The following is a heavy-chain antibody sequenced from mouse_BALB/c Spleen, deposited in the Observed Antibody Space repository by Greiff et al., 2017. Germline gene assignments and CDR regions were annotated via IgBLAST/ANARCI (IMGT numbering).Heavy chain of an antibody. CDR2: ISSGSSTI. J-gene: IGHJ3*01. CDR1: GFTFSSFG. CDR3: ARSKYGNYDWFAY. D-gene: IGHD2-10*02. Sequence: EVKLVESGGGLVQPGGSRKLSCAASGFTFSSFGMHWVRQAPEKGLEWVAYISSGSSTIYYADTVKGRFTISRDNPKNTLFLQMTSLRSEDTAMYYCARSKYGNYDWFAYWGQGTLVTVSA. V-gene: IGHV5-17*02.